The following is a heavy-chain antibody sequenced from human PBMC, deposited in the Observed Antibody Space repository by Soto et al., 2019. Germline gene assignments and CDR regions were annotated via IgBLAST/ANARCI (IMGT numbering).Heavy chain of an antibody. J-gene: IGHJ5*02. CDR3: AKDPREGILLWFGEPHAGWFDP. CDR2: ISYDGSNK. CDR1: GFTFSSYG. V-gene: IGHV3-30*18. Sequence: GGSLRLSCAASGFTFSSYGMHWVRQAPGKGLEWVAVISYDGSNKYYADSVKGRFTISRDNSKNTLYLQMNSLRAEDTAVYYCAKDPREGILLWFGEPHAGWFDPWGQGTLVTVSS. D-gene: IGHD3-10*01.